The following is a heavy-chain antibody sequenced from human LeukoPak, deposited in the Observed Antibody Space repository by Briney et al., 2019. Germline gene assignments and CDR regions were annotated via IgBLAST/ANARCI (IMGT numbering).Heavy chain of an antibody. Sequence: GASVKVSCKASGYTFTGYYMHWVRQAPGQGLEWMGWINPNSGGANYAQKFQGRVTMTRDTSISTAYMELSRLRSDDTAVYYCARGYLVAVAGDAFDIWGQGTMVTVSS. V-gene: IGHV1-2*02. CDR3: ARGYLVAVAGDAFDI. D-gene: IGHD6-19*01. CDR1: GYTFTGYY. CDR2: INPNSGGA. J-gene: IGHJ3*02.